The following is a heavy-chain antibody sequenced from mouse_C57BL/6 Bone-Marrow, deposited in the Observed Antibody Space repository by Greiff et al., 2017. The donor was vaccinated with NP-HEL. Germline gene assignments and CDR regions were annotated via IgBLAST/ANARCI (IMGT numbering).Heavy chain of an antibody. V-gene: IGHV1-82*01. D-gene: IGHD1-1*01. Sequence: QVQLQQSGPELVKPGASVKISCKASGYAFSSSWMNWVKQRPGKGLEWIGRIYPGDGDTNYNGRFKGKATLTADKSSSTAYMQLSSLTSEDSAVYFCAREGLLRYDAMDDWGQGTSVTVSS. J-gene: IGHJ4*01. CDR3: AREGLLRYDAMDD. CDR2: IYPGDGDT. CDR1: GYAFSSSW.